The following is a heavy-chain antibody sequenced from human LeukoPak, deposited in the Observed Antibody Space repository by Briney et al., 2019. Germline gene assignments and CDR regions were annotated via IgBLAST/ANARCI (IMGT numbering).Heavy chain of an antibody. CDR3: ARGVAVAGTKDWFDP. CDR2: INAGNGNT. CDR1: GYTFTSYA. Sequence: GASVKVSCKASGYTFTSYAMHWVRQAPGQRLEWMGWINAGNGNTKYSQKFQGRVTITRDTSASTAYMELSSLRSEDTDVYYCARGVAVAGTKDWFDPWGQGTLVTVSS. V-gene: IGHV1-3*01. J-gene: IGHJ5*02. D-gene: IGHD6-19*01.